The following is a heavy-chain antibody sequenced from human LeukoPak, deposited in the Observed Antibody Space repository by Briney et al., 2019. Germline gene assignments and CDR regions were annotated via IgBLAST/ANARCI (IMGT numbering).Heavy chain of an antibody. Sequence: GESLQISCKGSGYSFTSYWIGWVRPMPGKGLAWMGIIYPGDSDTRYSPSFQGQVTISADKSFSTAYLQWSSLKASDTAMYYCARQPDYYDSSGYPQPAFDIWGQGTMVTVSS. V-gene: IGHV5-51*01. J-gene: IGHJ3*02. CDR3: ARQPDYYDSSGYPQPAFDI. CDR1: GYSFTSYW. D-gene: IGHD3-22*01. CDR2: IYPGDSDT.